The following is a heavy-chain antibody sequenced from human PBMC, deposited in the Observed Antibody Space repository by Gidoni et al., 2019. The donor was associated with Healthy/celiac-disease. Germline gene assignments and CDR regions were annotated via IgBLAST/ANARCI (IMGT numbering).Heavy chain of an antibody. CDR3: AKDMVIAAAGYYYYYGMDV. V-gene: IGHV3-9*01. D-gene: IGHD6-13*01. Sequence: EVQLVESGGGLVQPGRSLRLSCAASGFTFDDYAMHWVRQAPGKGLECVSGISWNSGSIGYADSVKGRFTISRDNAKNSLYLQMNSLRAEDTALYYCAKDMVIAAAGYYYYYGMDVWGQGTTVTVSS. J-gene: IGHJ6*02. CDR1: GFTFDDYA. CDR2: ISWNSGSI.